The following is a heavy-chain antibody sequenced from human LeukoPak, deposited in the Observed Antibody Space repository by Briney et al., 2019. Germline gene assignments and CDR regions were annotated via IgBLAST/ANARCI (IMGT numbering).Heavy chain of an antibody. CDR2: ISSSGSTI. V-gene: IGHV3-48*03. D-gene: IGHD3-3*01. J-gene: IGHJ4*02. CDR1: GFTYSSYE. CDR3: AKPYDFWSGYYSFDY. Sequence: GGSLRLSCAASGFTYSSYEMNWVRQAPGKGLEWVSYISSSGSTIYYADSVKGRFTISRDNAKNSLYLQMNSLRAEDTAVYYCAKPYDFWSGYYSFDYWGQGTLVTVSS.